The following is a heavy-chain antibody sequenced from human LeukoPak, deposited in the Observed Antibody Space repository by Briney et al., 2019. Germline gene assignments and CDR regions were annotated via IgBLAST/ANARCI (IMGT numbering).Heavy chain of an antibody. V-gene: IGHV4-39*07. J-gene: IGHJ4*02. Sequence: SETLSLTCTVSGGSISSSSYYWGWIRQPPGKGLEWIGSIYYSGSTNYNPSLKSRVTISVDTSKNQFSLKLSSVTAADTAVYYCARDMYYYGSGNYRFDYWGQGTLVTVSS. CDR1: GGSISSSSYY. D-gene: IGHD3-10*01. CDR3: ARDMYYYGSGNYRFDY. CDR2: IYYSGST.